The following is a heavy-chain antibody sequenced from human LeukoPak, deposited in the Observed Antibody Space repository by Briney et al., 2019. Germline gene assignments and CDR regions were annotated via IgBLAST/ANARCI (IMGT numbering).Heavy chain of an antibody. CDR3: ARDYGGSGRSGYVSP. J-gene: IGHJ5*02. CDR2: IYYSGRT. Sequence: SETLSLTCSVSGGSISDYYWGWIRQPPGRGLEWIGYIYYSGRTNYNPPLKSRVTISIDTSRNQFSLKMSSVTAADTAVYYCARDYGGSGRSGYVSPWGQGTLVTVSS. V-gene: IGHV4-59*01. D-gene: IGHD5-12*01. CDR1: GGSISDYY.